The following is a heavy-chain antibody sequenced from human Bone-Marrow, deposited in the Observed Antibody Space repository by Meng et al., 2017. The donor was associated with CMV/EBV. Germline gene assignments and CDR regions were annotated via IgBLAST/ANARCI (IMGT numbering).Heavy chain of an antibody. Sequence: GESLKISCKGSGYSFTSYWIGWVRQMPGKGLEWMGIIYPGDSDTRYSPSFQGQVTISADKSISTAYLQWSSLKASDTAMYYCARQRRFGVVTTLPFDDWGQGTLVTVSS. V-gene: IGHV5-51*01. CDR1: GYSFTSYW. CDR3: ARQRRFGVVTTLPFDD. CDR2: IYPGDSDT. J-gene: IGHJ4*02. D-gene: IGHD3-3*01.